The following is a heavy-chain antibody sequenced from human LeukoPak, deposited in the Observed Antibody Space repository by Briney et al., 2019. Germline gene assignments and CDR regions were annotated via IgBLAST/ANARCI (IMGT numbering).Heavy chain of an antibody. V-gene: IGHV4-39*01. CDR3: ARRGTNWGRFDY. Sequence: SETLSLTCTVSSGSISSSSYYWGWIRQPPGKGPEWIGTIHYSGSTYYNPSLRSRVTMSVDTSKNQLSLKLSSVTAVDTAVYYCARRGTNWGRFDYWGQGSLVTVSS. CDR1: SGSISSSSYY. J-gene: IGHJ4*02. D-gene: IGHD7-27*01. CDR2: IHYSGST.